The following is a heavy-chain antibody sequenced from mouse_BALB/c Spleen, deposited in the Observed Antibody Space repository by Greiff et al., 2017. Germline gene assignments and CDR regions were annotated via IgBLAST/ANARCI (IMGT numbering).Heavy chain of an antibody. V-gene: IGHV5-12-2*01. D-gene: IGHD1-1*01. Sequence: EVQVVESGGGLVQPGGSLKLSCAASGFTFSSYTMSWVRQTPEKRLEWVAYISNGGGSTYYPDTVKGRFTISRDNAKNTLYLQMSSLKSEDTAMYYCARHNYGSSYGWYFDVWGAGTTVTVSS. CDR1: GFTFSSYT. CDR3: ARHNYGSSYGWYFDV. J-gene: IGHJ1*01. CDR2: ISNGGGST.